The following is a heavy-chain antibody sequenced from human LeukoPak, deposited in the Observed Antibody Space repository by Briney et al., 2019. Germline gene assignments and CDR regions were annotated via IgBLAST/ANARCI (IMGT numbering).Heavy chain of an antibody. D-gene: IGHD3-22*01. CDR1: GFTFSDYY. CDR3: ARANYDSSGYEYYFDY. J-gene: IGHJ4*02. Sequence: PGGSLRLSCAASGFTFSDYYMSWIRQAPGKGLEWVSYISSSGSTIYYADSVKGRFTISRDNAKNSLYLQMNSLRAEDTAVYYCARANYDSSGYEYYFDYWGQGTLVTVSS. CDR2: ISSSGSTI. V-gene: IGHV3-11*01.